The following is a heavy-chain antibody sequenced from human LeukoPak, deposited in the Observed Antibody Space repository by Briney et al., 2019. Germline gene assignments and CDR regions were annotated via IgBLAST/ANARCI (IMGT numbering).Heavy chain of an antibody. D-gene: IGHD3-3*01. Sequence: GGSLRLSCAASGFTFSSYAMSWVRQAPGKGLEWVSAISGSGGSTYYADSVKGRFTISRDNSKNTLYLQMNSLRAEDTAVYYCAKGESYYDFSGYFDYWGQGTLVTVSS. V-gene: IGHV3-23*01. CDR2: ISGSGGST. CDR3: AKGESYYDFSGYFDY. CDR1: GFTFSSYA. J-gene: IGHJ4*02.